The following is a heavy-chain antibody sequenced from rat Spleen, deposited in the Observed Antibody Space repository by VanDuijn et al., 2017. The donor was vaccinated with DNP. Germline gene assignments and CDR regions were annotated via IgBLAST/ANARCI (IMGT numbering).Heavy chain of an antibody. D-gene: IGHD3-8*01. CDR3: TKILDY. J-gene: IGHJ2*01. Sequence: EVQLVESGGGLVQPGRSLKLSCAASGFTFSNYDMAWVRQAPTKGLEWVASINPSGGSSYYRASVKGRFTVSRDNAKSTVYLQMNSLRSEDTATYHCTKILDYWGQGVMVTVSS. CDR2: INPSGGSS. CDR1: GFTFSNYD. V-gene: IGHV5-27*01.